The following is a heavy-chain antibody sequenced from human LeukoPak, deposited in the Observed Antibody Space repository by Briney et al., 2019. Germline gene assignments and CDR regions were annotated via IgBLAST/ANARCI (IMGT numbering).Heavy chain of an antibody. CDR3: ARVRVDTPYYYYYYYMDV. Sequence: GGSLRLSCAASGFTVSSNYMSWVRQAPGKGLEWVSVIYSGGSTYYADSVKGRFTIPRDNSKNTLYLQMNSLRAEDTAVYYCARVRVDTPYYYYYYYMDVWGKGTTVTISS. CDR1: GFTVSSNY. V-gene: IGHV3-66*01. CDR2: IYSGGST. D-gene: IGHD5-18*01. J-gene: IGHJ6*03.